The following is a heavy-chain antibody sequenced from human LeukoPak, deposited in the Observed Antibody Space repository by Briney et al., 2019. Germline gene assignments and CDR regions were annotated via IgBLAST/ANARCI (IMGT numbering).Heavy chain of an antibody. V-gene: IGHV4-4*07. D-gene: IGHD4-11*01. Sequence: SETLSLTCTVSGDSINDYHWSWIRQPAGKGLEWIGRIYTSGSTNYNPSLKSRVTMTVDTSESQISLKMRSVTAADTAVYHCARELTVKGTDWFDSWGQGTLVTVSS. CDR1: GDSINDYH. J-gene: IGHJ5*01. CDR3: ARELTVKGTDWFDS. CDR2: IYTSGST.